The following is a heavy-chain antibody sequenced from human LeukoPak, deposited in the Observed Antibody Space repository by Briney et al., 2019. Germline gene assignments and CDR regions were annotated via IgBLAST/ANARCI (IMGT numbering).Heavy chain of an antibody. Sequence: SETLSLTCAVYGGSLSAYYWSWIRQPPGKGLEWIGEINHSGSTNYNPSLKSRVTISVDTSKNQFSLKLSSVTAADTAVYYCARTGYDSSGYYLLDYWGQGTLVTVSS. J-gene: IGHJ4*02. V-gene: IGHV4-34*01. D-gene: IGHD3-22*01. CDR1: GGSLSAYY. CDR3: ARTGYDSSGYYLLDY. CDR2: INHSGST.